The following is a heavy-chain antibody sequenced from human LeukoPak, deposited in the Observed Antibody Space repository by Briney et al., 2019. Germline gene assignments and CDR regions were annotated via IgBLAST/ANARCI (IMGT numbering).Heavy chain of an antibody. CDR2: IIPVFGTG. CDR1: GGNFSTYA. Sequence: ASVKVSCKASGGNFSTYAISWVRQAPGQGLEWMGGIIPVFGTGNYAQKFQGRVTITADKSTNTAYMELSSLKSEDTAVYYCARDHDLTGTYEYLKYWGQGTLVSVSS. V-gene: IGHV1-69*06. CDR3: ARDHDLTGTYEYLKY. J-gene: IGHJ1*01. D-gene: IGHD7-27*01.